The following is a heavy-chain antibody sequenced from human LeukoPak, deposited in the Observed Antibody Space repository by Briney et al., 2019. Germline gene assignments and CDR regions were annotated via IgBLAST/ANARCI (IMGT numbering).Heavy chain of an antibody. CDR1: GYSFTSYW. J-gene: IGHJ4*02. Sequence: GESLKISCKGSGYSFTSYWIGWVRQMPGKGLEWMGIIYPGDSDTRYSPSFQGQVTISADKSISTAYLQWSSLKASDTAMYYCARGHYCDSSGYYEGYYFDYWGQGTLVTVSS. D-gene: IGHD3-22*01. CDR2: IYPGDSDT. V-gene: IGHV5-51*01. CDR3: ARGHYCDSSGYYEGYYFDY.